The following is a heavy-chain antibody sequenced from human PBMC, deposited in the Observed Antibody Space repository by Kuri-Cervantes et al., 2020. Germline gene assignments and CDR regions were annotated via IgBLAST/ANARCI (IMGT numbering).Heavy chain of an antibody. J-gene: IGHJ4*02. CDR2: ISSSSSYI. Sequence: GGSLRLSCAASGFTFSSYSMNWVRQAPGKGLEWVSSISSSSSYIYYADSVKGRLTISRDNAKNSLYLQMNSLRAEDTAVYYCASGGTMIVMGYWGQGTLVTVSS. D-gene: IGHD3-22*01. V-gene: IGHV3-21*01. CDR1: GFTFSSYS. CDR3: ASGGTMIVMGY.